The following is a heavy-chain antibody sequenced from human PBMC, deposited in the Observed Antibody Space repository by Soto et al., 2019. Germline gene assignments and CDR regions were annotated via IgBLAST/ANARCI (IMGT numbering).Heavy chain of an antibody. CDR2: IYPGDSDT. J-gene: IGHJ6*02. CDR3: ARHPYSSRWYGGNYYYYGMDV. Sequence: GESLKISCKGSGYSFTSYWIGWVRQMPGKGLEWMGIIYPGDSDTRYSPSFQGQVTISADKSISTAYLQWSSLKASDTAMYYCARHPYSSRWYGGNYYYYGMDVWGQGTTVTVSS. D-gene: IGHD6-13*01. CDR1: GYSFTSYW. V-gene: IGHV5-51*01.